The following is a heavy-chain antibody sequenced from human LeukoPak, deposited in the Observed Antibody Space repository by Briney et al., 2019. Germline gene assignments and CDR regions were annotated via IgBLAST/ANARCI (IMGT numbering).Heavy chain of an antibody. V-gene: IGHV4-61*01. D-gene: IGHD3-10*02. CDR3: ARDVFRAFDI. J-gene: IGHJ3*02. CDR2: IYYIGST. CDR1: GGSFSSSTYY. Sequence: SETLSLTCTVSGGSFSSSTYYWSWIRQPPGKGLEWIGYIYYIGSTNYNPSLKSRVTISVDTSKNQFSLKLSSVTAADTAVYYCARDVFRAFDIWGQGTMVTVSS.